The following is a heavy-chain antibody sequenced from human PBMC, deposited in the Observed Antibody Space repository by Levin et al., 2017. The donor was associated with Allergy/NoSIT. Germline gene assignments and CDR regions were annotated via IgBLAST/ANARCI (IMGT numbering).Heavy chain of an antibody. Sequence: GESLKISCKGSGYSFTSYWIGWVRQMPGKGLEWMGIIYPGDSDTRYSPSFQGQVTISADKSISTAYLQWSSLKASDTAMYYCARYAIFGVVTPWNYYYYYMDVWGKGTTVTVSS. J-gene: IGHJ6*03. V-gene: IGHV5-51*01. D-gene: IGHD3-3*01. CDR1: GYSFTSYW. CDR2: IYPGDSDT. CDR3: ARYAIFGVVTPWNYYYYYMDV.